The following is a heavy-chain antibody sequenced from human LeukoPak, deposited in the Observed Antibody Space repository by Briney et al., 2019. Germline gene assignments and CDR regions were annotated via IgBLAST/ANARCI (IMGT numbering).Heavy chain of an antibody. Sequence: GESLKISGKGSGYSFTIYWLGWVRQMPGKGPELMGVIYPGDSDTRYSPSFQGRVTISADKSISTAYLQWSSLKASDTAMYYCARRMAYDAFDLWGQGTMVTVSS. V-gene: IGHV5-51*01. J-gene: IGHJ3*01. CDR1: GYSFTIYW. CDR2: IYPGDSDT. D-gene: IGHD2-8*01. CDR3: ARRMAYDAFDL.